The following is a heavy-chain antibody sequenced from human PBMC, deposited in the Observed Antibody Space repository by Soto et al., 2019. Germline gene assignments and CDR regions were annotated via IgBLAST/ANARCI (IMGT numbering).Heavy chain of an antibody. Sequence: PSETLSLTCSVSGASISGGNYYWTWIRQPPGKALEWIGCVSSGGGTFYNPSLQGQITISLDTSKNLFSLRLKSVSAADTAVYYCARRGGYSYGSPFAYWGHGALVTVPS. CDR3: ARRGGYSYGSPFAY. J-gene: IGHJ4*01. CDR2: VSSGGGT. D-gene: IGHD5-18*01. V-gene: IGHV4-30-4*01. CDR1: GASISGGNYY.